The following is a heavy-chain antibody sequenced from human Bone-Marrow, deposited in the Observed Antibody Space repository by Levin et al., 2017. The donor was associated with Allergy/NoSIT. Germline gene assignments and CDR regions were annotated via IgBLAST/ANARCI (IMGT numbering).Heavy chain of an antibody. D-gene: IGHD3-3*01. CDR3: AGEGIDFWRSMDV. CDR1: GFSFSTFT. CDR2: MTSGSNNI. V-gene: IGHV3-21*01. Sequence: GGSLRLSCAASGFSFSTFTMTWVRLPPGKGMQWVASMTSGSNNIYYANSVKGRFTISSDSVENSLYLQMNSLRVEDTAVYYCAGEGIDFWRSMDVWGQGTTVTVSS. J-gene: IGHJ6*02.